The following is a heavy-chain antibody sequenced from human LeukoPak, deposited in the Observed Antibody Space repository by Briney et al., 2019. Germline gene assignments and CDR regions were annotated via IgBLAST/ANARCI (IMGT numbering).Heavy chain of an antibody. Sequence: ASVKVSCKVSGYTLTELSMHWVRQAPGKGLEWMGGFDPEDGETIYAQKFQGRVTMTEDTSTDTAYMELSSLRSEDTAVYYCATYWHSGSYYSIQAAFDIWGQGTMVTVSS. CDR1: GYTLTELS. CDR3: ATYWHSGSYYSIQAAFDI. J-gene: IGHJ3*02. CDR2: FDPEDGET. V-gene: IGHV1-24*01. D-gene: IGHD1-26*01.